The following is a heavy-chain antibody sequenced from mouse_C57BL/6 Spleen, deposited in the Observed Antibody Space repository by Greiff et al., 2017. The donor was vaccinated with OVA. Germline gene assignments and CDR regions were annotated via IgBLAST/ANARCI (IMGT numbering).Heavy chain of an antibody. CDR1: GFTFSSYA. CDR2: ISDGGSYT. Sequence: EVMLVESGGGLVKPGGSLKLSCAASGFTFSSYAMSWVRQTPEKRLEWVATISDGGSYTYYPDNLKGRFTISRDNAKNNLYLQMSHLKSEDTAMYYCARRVYYYGSSDWYFDVWGTGTTVTVSS. D-gene: IGHD1-1*01. J-gene: IGHJ1*03. V-gene: IGHV5-4*03. CDR3: ARRVYYYGSSDWYFDV.